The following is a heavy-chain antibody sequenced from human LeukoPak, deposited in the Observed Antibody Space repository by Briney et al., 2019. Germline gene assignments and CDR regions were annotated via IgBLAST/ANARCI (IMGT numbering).Heavy chain of an antibody. D-gene: IGHD5-12*01. Sequence: SETLSLTCTVSGGSISSYYWNWIRQPPGNGLEWIGYISYSGSTNYNPSLKSRATISLGTSKNQFSLKVRSVTAADTAVYYCARGFDSKSTYFDYWGQGTLVTVSS. V-gene: IGHV4-59*01. CDR1: GGSISSYY. CDR2: ISYSGST. CDR3: ARGFDSKSTYFDY. J-gene: IGHJ4*02.